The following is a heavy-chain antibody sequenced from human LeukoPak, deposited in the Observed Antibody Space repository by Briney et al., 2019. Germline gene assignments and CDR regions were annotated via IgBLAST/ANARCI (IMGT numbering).Heavy chain of an antibody. CDR2: VYSSGSA. J-gene: IGHJ4*02. V-gene: IGHV4-59*12. D-gene: IGHD3-10*01. CDR3: ARVSLVRGAPDYYFDY. CDR1: GVSINSYY. Sequence: SETLSLTCTVSGVSINSYYWSWIRQPPGRGLEWIGDVYSSGSANYNPSLKSRITILVDTSKSRFSLKLSSVTAADTAVYYCARVSLVRGAPDYYFDYWGQGTLVTVSS.